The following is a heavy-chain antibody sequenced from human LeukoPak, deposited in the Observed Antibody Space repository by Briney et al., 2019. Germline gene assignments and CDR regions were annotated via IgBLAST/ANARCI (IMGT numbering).Heavy chain of an antibody. CDR3: AKDYYGSGTRGTFGI. CDR2: ISYDGSNK. Sequence: GRSLRLSCAASGITFSSYGMHWVRQAPGKGLQWVAVISYDGSNKYYEDSVKGRFTISRDNSKNTLYLQMNSLRGEDTAVYYCAKDYYGSGTRGTFGIWGQGTMVTVSS. V-gene: IGHV3-30*18. D-gene: IGHD3-10*01. CDR1: GITFSSYG. J-gene: IGHJ3*02.